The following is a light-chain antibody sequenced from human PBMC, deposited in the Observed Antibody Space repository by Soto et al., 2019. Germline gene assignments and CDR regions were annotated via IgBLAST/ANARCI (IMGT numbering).Light chain of an antibody. CDR2: GAS. Sequence: EIVMTQSPATLSVSPGGRATLSCRAIQSISDTLAWYQQKPGQAPRLLIHGASTRATGIPARFSGSGSGTEFTLTISSLQSEDFAVYYCQQYNDWPPRITFGQGTRLEIK. J-gene: IGKJ5*01. V-gene: IGKV3-15*01. CDR1: QSISDT. CDR3: QQYNDWPPRIT.